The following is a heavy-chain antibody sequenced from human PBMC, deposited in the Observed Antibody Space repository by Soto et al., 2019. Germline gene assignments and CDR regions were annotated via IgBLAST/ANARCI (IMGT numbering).Heavy chain of an antibody. D-gene: IGHD1-26*01. J-gene: IGHJ4*02. Sequence: QVQLVQSGAEVKMPGASVKVSCENSGYTFTSYGITWLRQAPGRRLKWMGWISVYTGTSNYAQKIQGRVTLTTDTSSNTAYMELGSPGSDDTAFYYCARGRWELPNYYRDYWGQGTLVTVSS. V-gene: IGHV1-18*01. CDR3: ARGRWELPNYYRDY. CDR2: ISVYTGTS. CDR1: GYTFTSYG.